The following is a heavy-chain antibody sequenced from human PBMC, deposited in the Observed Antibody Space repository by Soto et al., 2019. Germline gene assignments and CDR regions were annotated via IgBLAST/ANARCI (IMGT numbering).Heavy chain of an antibody. D-gene: IGHD3-22*01. V-gene: IGHV5-51*01. CDR2: ISPGDSDP. CDR3: ARAYYFGSSPYYPFDY. CDR1: GYTFTNYW. Sequence: GESLKISCKGSGYTFTNYWIAWVRQMPGEGLEWMGIISPGDSDPRYSPSFQGQVTISADQSISTAYLQWSSLKASDTAMYYCARAYYFGSSPYYPFDYWGQGTLVTVSS. J-gene: IGHJ4*02.